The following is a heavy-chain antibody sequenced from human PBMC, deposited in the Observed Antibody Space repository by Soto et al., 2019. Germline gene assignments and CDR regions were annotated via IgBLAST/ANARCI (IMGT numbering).Heavy chain of an antibody. CDR3: ARSSHKESWFDP. CDR2: IYSSGST. D-gene: IGHD2-15*01. V-gene: IGHV4-4*07. Sequence: PSETLSLTCTVSGGSINNFYWNWIRQPAGKGLEWIGRIYSSGSTNYNPSFRSRVTMSVDTSKNQLSLRLNSVTAADTAVYYCARSSHKESWFDPWGQGTVVTVSS. CDR1: GGSINNFY. J-gene: IGHJ5*02.